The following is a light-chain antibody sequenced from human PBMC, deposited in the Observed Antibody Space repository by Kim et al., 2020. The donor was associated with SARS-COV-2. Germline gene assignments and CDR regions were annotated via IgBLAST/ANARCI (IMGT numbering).Light chain of an antibody. Sequence: ASVGDRITITCRASQDLNGWLAWYQQEPGKPPKVLIADASTLQSGVPSRIIGSGSGTDFTLTISSVQPEDFATYYCQQYKSYPLTFGGGTKLEIK. V-gene: IGKV1-13*02. CDR1: QDLNGW. CDR3: QQYKSYPLT. CDR2: DAS. J-gene: IGKJ4*01.